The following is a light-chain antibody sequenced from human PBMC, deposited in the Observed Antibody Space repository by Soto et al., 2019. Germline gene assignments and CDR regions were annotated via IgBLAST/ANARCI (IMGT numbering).Light chain of an antibody. CDR2: KAS. CDR1: QSIGNW. Sequence: DIQMTQSPSTLSASVGYRVTITCRASQSIGNWLAWHQQKPGKAPNLLIYKASSLESGVPSRFSGSGSGTEFTLTISSLQPDDFATYYCQQYNGTFGQGTKVDIK. V-gene: IGKV1-5*03. J-gene: IGKJ1*01. CDR3: QQYNGT.